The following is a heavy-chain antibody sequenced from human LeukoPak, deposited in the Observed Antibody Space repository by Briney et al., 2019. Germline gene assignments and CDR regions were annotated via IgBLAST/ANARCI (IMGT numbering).Heavy chain of an antibody. CDR3: ARGGWVYDY. CDR1: GFTFSSYW. Sequence: GGSLRLSCAASGFTFSSYWMSWVRQAPGKGLEGVANIKQDGSEKYYVDSVKGRFTISRDNAKNSLYLQMKSLRAADTAVYYCARGGWVYDYWAQGTLVTVTS. D-gene: IGHD6-13*01. J-gene: IGHJ4*02. V-gene: IGHV3-7*03. CDR2: IKQDGSEK.